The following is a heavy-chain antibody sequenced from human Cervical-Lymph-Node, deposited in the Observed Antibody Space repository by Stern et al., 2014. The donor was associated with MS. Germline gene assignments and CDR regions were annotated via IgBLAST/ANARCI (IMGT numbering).Heavy chain of an antibody. Sequence: DQLVESGGGVVQPGRSLRLSCAASGFTFSFYGMHWVRQAPGKGLEWVAFIWSDGTNKFYPDSVKGRFTISRDNSKNTLYLQMNSLRAEDTALYYCAREHSGLVGYYFDLWGRGTLVTVSS. J-gene: IGHJ2*01. CDR3: AREHSGLVGYYFDL. CDR1: GFTFSFYG. CDR2: IWSDGTNK. D-gene: IGHD6-19*01. V-gene: IGHV3-33*01.